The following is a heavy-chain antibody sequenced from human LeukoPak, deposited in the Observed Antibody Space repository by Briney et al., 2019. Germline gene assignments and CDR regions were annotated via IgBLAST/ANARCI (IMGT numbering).Heavy chain of an antibody. V-gene: IGHV3-23*01. CDR3: ARDVDRRDDP. Sequence: GGSLRLSCAASGFTFNISAMSWVRQAPGKGLECVSPISGSGGSTYYADSVKGRFTISRDNAKNLLFLQMNNMRVEDTGVYYCARDVDRRDDPWGQGILVTVSS. D-gene: IGHD3-9*01. CDR2: ISGSGGST. CDR1: GFTFNISA. J-gene: IGHJ5*02.